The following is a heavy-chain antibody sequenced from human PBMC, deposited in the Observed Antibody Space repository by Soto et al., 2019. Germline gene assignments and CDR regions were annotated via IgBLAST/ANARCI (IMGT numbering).Heavy chain of an antibody. D-gene: IGHD6-6*01. Sequence: SVKVSCKASGGTFSSYAISWVRQAPGQGLEWMGGIIPIFGTANYAQKFQGRVTITADESTSTAYMELSSLRSEDTAVYYCALLSSSHTNPFDHWGQGTLVTVSS. J-gene: IGHJ5*02. V-gene: IGHV1-69*13. CDR3: ALLSSSHTNPFDH. CDR1: GGTFSSYA. CDR2: IIPIFGTA.